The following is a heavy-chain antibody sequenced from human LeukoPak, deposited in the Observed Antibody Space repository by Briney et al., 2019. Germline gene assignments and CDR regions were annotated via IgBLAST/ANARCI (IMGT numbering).Heavy chain of an antibody. CDR2: IYTSGST. CDR3: ARHGPGLNCSGGSCYFRWYNWFDP. Sequence: SQTLSLTCTVSGGSISSGSYYWSWIRQPAGKGLEWIGRIYTSGSTNYNPSLKSRVTISVDTSKNQFSLKLSSMTAADTAVYYCARHGPGLNCSGGSCYFRWYNWFDPWGQGTLVTVSS. J-gene: IGHJ5*02. D-gene: IGHD2-15*01. V-gene: IGHV4-61*02. CDR1: GGSISSGSYY.